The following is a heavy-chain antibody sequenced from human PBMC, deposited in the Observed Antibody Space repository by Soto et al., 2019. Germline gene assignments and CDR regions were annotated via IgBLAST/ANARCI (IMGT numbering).Heavy chain of an antibody. CDR3: ARDGYCRGGSCYLLSWHYYYGMDV. CDR2: IKQDGSEK. J-gene: IGHJ6*02. CDR1: GYTFSSYW. Sequence: EVQLVESGGGLVQPGGSLRLSCAASGYTFSSYWMSWVRQAPGKGLEWVANIKQDGSEKYYVDSVKGRFTISRDNAKNSLYLQMNSLRAEDTAVYYCARDGYCRGGSCYLLSWHYYYGMDVWGQGTTVTVSS. D-gene: IGHD2-15*01. V-gene: IGHV3-7*03.